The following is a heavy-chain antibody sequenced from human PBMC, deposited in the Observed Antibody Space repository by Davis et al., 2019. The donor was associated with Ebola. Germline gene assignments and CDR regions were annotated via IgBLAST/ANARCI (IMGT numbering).Heavy chain of an antibody. CDR2: ISAYNGNT. D-gene: IGHD2-15*01. Sequence: AASVKVSCKASGYTFTSYGISWVRQAPGQGLEWMGWISAYNGNTNYAQKLQGRVTMTTDTSTSTAYMELSSLRSEDTAVYYCASRGYCSGGSCYRYYYYYGMDVWGQGTTVTVSS. CDR3: ASRGYCSGGSCYRYYYYYGMDV. V-gene: IGHV1-18*01. J-gene: IGHJ6*02. CDR1: GYTFTSYG.